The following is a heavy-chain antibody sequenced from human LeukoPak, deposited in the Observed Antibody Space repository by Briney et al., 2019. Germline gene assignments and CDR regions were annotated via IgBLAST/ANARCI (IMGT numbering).Heavy chain of an antibody. CDR3: ARHAQDYGSGSYLSYGMDV. D-gene: IGHD3-10*01. CDR2: IYPGDSDT. CDR1: GYSFTSYW. Sequence: GESLKISCKGSGYSFTSYWIGWVRQMPGKGLEWMGIIYPGDSDTRYSPSFQGQVTISADKSISTAYLQWSSLKASDTAMYYCARHAQDYGSGSYLSYGMDVWGQGTTVTVSS. J-gene: IGHJ6*02. V-gene: IGHV5-51*01.